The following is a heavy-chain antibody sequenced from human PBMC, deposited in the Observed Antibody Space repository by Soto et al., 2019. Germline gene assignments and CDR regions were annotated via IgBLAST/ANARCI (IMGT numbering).Heavy chain of an antibody. CDR2: ISGSDGRT. J-gene: IGHJ4*02. D-gene: IGHD5-18*01. Sequence: GGSLRLSCAASGFTFSSYAMSWVRQAPGKGLEWVSTISGSDGRTYSTDSVKGRFTISRDNSRDTAYLQMNSLRVEDTAVYYCAKGVSQYTPLALFDYWGRGTLVTVSS. CDR3: AKGVSQYTPLALFDY. CDR1: GFTFSSYA. V-gene: IGHV3-23*01.